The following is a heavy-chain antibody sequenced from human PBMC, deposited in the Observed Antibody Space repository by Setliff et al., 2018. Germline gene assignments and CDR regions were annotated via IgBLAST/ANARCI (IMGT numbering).Heavy chain of an antibody. J-gene: IGHJ3*02. V-gene: IGHV1-3*01. CDR1: GYTFTSYA. CDR3: ATDHQIQDIVMVVTGPGGAFDI. CDR2: INAGNGNT. D-gene: IGHD2-15*01. Sequence: ASVKVSCKASGYTFTSYAMHWVRQAPGQRLEWMGWINAGNGNTKYSQKFQGRVTITRDTSTDTAYMELSSLRSEDTAVYYCATDHQIQDIVMVVTGPGGAFDIWGQGTMVTVSS.